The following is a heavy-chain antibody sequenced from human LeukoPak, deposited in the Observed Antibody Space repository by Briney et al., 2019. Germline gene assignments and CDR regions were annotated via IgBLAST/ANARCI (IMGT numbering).Heavy chain of an antibody. J-gene: IGHJ4*02. CDR3: ARSGKSSGYYPQGY. Sequence: GASVTVSCKASGYTFTSYDINWVRQATGQGLEWMGWMNPNSGNTNYAQKLQGRVTMTTDTSTSTAYMELRSLRSDDTAVYYCARSGKSSGYYPQGYWGQGTLVTVSS. V-gene: IGHV1-18*01. CDR1: GYTFTSYD. D-gene: IGHD3-22*01. CDR2: MNPNSGNT.